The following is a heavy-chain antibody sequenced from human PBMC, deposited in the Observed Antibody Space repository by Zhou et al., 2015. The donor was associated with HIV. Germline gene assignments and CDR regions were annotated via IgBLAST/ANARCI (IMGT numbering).Heavy chain of an antibody. J-gene: IGHJ4*02. CDR3: ARDRDVGGAFDY. D-gene: IGHD3-16*01. CDR1: GFTFRTYW. Sequence: EVQLVESGGGLVQPGGSLRLSCAASGFTFRTYWMTWVRQAPGKGLEWVANINQDGSEKVYVESVKGRFTISKDNAENSLDLQMNSLRVEDTAIYYCARDRDVGGAFDYWGQGPRSPSPQ. V-gene: IGHV3-7*01. CDR2: INQDGSEK.